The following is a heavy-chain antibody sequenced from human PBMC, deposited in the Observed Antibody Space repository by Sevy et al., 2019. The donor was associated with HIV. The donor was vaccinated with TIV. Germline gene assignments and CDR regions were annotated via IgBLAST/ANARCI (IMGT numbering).Heavy chain of an antibody. V-gene: IGHV3-48*01. CDR1: GFTFSTYT. D-gene: IGHD3-22*01. CDR3: ARDGGYSDKGMDV. J-gene: IGHJ6*02. Sequence: GGSLRLSWASSGFTFSTYTMNWVRQAPGKGLEVVSNIGSTGSTIYYADSVKGRFTISSDNVKKSVYLQMNSLRAEDTAVYYCARDGGYSDKGMDVWGQGTTVTVSS. CDR2: IGSTGSTI.